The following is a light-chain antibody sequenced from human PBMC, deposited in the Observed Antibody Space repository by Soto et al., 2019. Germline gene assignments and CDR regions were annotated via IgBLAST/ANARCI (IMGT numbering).Light chain of an antibody. CDR2: AAI. J-gene: IGKJ2*01. V-gene: IGKV1-39*01. CDR1: QSIANF. Sequence: DIQMTQSPSSLSASVRDRVTITCRASQSIANFLNWYQQKPGKAPQLLVYAAISLKSGVPSRFSGSGSGTDFTLTISSLQPEDFATYYCQQSYNVPRTFGQGTNVEIK. CDR3: QQSYNVPRT.